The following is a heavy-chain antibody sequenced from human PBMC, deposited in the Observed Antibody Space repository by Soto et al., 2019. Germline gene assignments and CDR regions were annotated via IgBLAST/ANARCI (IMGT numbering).Heavy chain of an antibody. Sequence: QVQLVESGGGVVQPGRSLRLSCAASGFTFSSYGMHWVRQAPGKGLEWVAVISYDGSNKYYADSVKGRFTISRDNSKNPLYLQMNSLRAEGTAVYFCAKEKTGTTSYYYGMDVWGQGTTVTVSS. V-gene: IGHV3-30*18. D-gene: IGHD1-7*01. CDR1: GFTFSSYG. CDR2: ISYDGSNK. CDR3: AKEKTGTTSYYYGMDV. J-gene: IGHJ6*02.